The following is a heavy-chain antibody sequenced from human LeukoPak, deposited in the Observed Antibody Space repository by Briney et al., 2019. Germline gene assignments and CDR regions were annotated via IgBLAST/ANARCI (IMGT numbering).Heavy chain of an antibody. D-gene: IGHD6-13*01. Sequence: GGSLRLSCAASGFTLSSYVMSWVRQAPGKGLECVSSLSGSGSSPNYVDSVKGRFTISRDNSKNTLYLQMNSLRAEDTAVYYCANALGGGNTWYYFDCWGQGTLVTVSS. CDR1: GFTLSSYV. CDR3: ANALGGGNTWYYFDC. CDR2: LSGSGSSP. V-gene: IGHV3-23*01. J-gene: IGHJ4*02.